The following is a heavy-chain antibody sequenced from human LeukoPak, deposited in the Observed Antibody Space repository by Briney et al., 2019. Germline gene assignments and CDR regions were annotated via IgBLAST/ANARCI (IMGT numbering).Heavy chain of an antibody. V-gene: IGHV1-69*05. D-gene: IGHD6-19*01. Sequence: SVKVSCKASGGTFSSYAISWVRQAPGQGLEWMGRIIPIFGTANYAQKFQGRVTITTDESTSTAYMELSSLRSEDTAVYYCASTSGWYTSGYYYYYYMDVWGKGTTVTVSS. J-gene: IGHJ6*03. CDR1: GGTFSSYA. CDR2: IIPIFGTA. CDR3: ASTSGWYTSGYYYYYYMDV.